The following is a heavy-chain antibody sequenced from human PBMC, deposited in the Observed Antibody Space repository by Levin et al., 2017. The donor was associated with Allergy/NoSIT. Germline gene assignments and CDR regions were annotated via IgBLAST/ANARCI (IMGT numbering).Heavy chain of an antibody. CDR2: IWYDGSKQ. J-gene: IGHJ4*02. V-gene: IGHV3-33*03. D-gene: IGHD2-8*02. Sequence: QTGGSLRLSCTASGFTFNNYGMHWVRQAPGKGLEWVALIWYDGSKQYCGDSVKGRFTVSRDNSQNTLYLQMDSLRADDTAVYYCAKPVSHCTDSSCNPGFWGQGTLVTVSS. CDR3: AKPVSHCTDSSCNPGF. CDR1: GFTFNNYG.